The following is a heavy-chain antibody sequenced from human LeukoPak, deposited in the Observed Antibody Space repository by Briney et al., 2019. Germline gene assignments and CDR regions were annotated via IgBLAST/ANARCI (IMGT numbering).Heavy chain of an antibody. J-gene: IGHJ4*02. CDR1: GGTFSSYA. CDR2: IIPILGIA. D-gene: IGHD6-13*01. CDR3: AYRYSSSHKVFDY. V-gene: IGHV1-69*04. Sequence: GASVKVSCKASGGTFSSYAISWVRQAPGQGLEWMGRIIPILGIANYAQKFQGRVTITADKSTSTAYMELSSLRSEDTAVYYCAYRYSSSHKVFDYWGQGTLVTVSS.